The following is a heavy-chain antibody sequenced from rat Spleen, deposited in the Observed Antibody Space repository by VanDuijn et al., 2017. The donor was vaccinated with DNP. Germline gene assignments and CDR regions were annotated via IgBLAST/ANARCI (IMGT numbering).Heavy chain of an antibody. CDR1: GFTFSNYD. V-gene: IGHV5-25*01. D-gene: IGHD1-4*01. Sequence: EVQLVESGGGLVQPGRSLKLSCAASGFTFSNYDMAWVRQAPTKGLEWVASISPSGGSTYYRDSVKGRFTVSRDNAKSSLYLQMDSLRSEDTATYYCARPPGYNGDWGQGVMVTVSS. CDR3: ARPPGYNGD. J-gene: IGHJ2*01. CDR2: ISPSGGST.